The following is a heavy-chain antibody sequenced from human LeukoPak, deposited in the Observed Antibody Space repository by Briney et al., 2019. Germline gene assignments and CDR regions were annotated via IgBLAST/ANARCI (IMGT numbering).Heavy chain of an antibody. CDR2: IIPIFGTA. Sequence: SVKVSCKASGGTFSSYAISWVRQAPGQGLEWMGGIIPIFGTANYAQKFQGRVTITTDESTSTAYMELSSLRPEDTAVYYCASEVRYCSGGSCLFDPWGQGTLVTVSS. V-gene: IGHV1-69*05. CDR1: GGTFSSYA. J-gene: IGHJ5*02. D-gene: IGHD2-15*01. CDR3: ASEVRYCSGGSCLFDP.